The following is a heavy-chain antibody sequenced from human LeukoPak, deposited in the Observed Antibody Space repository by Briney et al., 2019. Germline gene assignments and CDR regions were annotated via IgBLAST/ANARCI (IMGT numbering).Heavy chain of an antibody. J-gene: IGHJ4*02. V-gene: IGHV6-1*01. Sequence: SQTLSLTCDISGDSVSSNSAAWTWIRQSPSRGLEWLGRTYYRSKWYNDYALSVKGRITITPDTSKNQVSLQLNSVTPEDTAVYYCTMGGWGFDYWARGTLVTVSS. CDR1: GDSVSSNSAA. D-gene: IGHD1-26*01. CDR3: TMGGWGFDY. CDR2: TYYRSKWYN.